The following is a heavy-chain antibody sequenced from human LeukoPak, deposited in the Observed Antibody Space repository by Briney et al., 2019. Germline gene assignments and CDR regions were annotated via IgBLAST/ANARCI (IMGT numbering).Heavy chain of an antibody. CDR2: IYYSGST. J-gene: IGHJ5*02. D-gene: IGHD3-9*01. Sequence: SETLSLTCTVSGGSISSYYWSWIRQPPGKGLEWIGYIYYSGSTNYNPSLKSRVTISVDTSKNQFSLKLSSVTAADTAVYYCARGVAFYDILTGYIEWFDPWGQGTLVTVSS. CDR3: ARGVAFYDILTGYIEWFDP. CDR1: GGSISSYY. V-gene: IGHV4-59*01.